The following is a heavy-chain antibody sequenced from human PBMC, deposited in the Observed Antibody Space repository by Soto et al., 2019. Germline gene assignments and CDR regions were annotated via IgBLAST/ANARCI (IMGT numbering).Heavy chain of an antibody. Sequence: ASVKVSCKASGGTFSSYAISWVRQAPGQGLEWMGGIIPIFGTANYAQKFQGRVTITADESTSTAYMELSSLRSEDTAVYYCARVEGNSRIAAAGEYYYYYGMDVWGQGTTVTVSS. V-gene: IGHV1-69*13. CDR2: IIPIFGTA. D-gene: IGHD6-13*01. J-gene: IGHJ6*02. CDR3: ARVEGNSRIAAAGEYYYYYGMDV. CDR1: GGTFSSYA.